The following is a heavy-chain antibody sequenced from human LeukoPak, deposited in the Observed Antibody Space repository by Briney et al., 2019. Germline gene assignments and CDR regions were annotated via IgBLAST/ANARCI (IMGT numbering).Heavy chain of an antibody. CDR2: SDPEDGET. CDR3: ATLGTGTTYYYYGMDV. J-gene: IGHJ6*02. D-gene: IGHD1-1*01. V-gene: IGHV1-24*01. Sequence: ASVKVSCKVSGYTLTELSMHWVRQAPGKGLEWMGGSDPEDGETIYAQKFQGRVTMTEDTSTDTAYMELSSLRSEDTAVYYCATLGTGTTYYYYGMDVWGQGTTVTVSS. CDR1: GYTLTELS.